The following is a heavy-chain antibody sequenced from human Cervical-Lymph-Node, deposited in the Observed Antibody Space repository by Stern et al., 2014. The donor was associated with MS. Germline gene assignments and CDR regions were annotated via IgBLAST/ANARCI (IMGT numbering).Heavy chain of an antibody. CDR2: IYHSGRT. V-gene: IGHV4-59*01. CDR1: GGSMSSYY. D-gene: IGHD6-6*01. Sequence: VQLVESGPGLVKPSETLSLTCTVAGGSMSSYYLSWIRQPPGKGLEWIGYIYHSGRTKYNPSLKSRVTISVDTSKKQFSLKLSSVTAADTAVYYCARAGYSSSSHWFDPWGQGTLVTVSS. J-gene: IGHJ5*02. CDR3: ARAGYSSSSHWFDP.